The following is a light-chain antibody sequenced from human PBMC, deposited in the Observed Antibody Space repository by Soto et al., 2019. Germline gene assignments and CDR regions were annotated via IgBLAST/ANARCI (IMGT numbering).Light chain of an antibody. V-gene: IGKV1-5*03. CDR2: KAS. Sequence: DIQMTQAPSTLSASVGDRVTITCRASQSISSWLAWYQQKSGKAPKLLIYKASSLESGVPSRFSGSGSGTEFTLTISSLQPDDFATYYCQQYNSSSRTFGQVTKLEIK. CDR3: QQYNSSSRT. J-gene: IGKJ2*01. CDR1: QSISSW.